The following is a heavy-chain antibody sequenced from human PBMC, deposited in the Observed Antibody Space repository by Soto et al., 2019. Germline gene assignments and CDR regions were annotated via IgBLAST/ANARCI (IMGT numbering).Heavy chain of an antibody. V-gene: IGHV3-7*01. CDR3: ARDCSSTSCYADD. Sequence: GGSLRLSCAASGFTFSSYWMSWVRQAPGKGLEWVANIKQDGSEKYYVDSVKGRFTISRDNAKNSLYLQMNSLRAEDTAVYYCARDCSSTSCYADDWGQGTLVTVSS. J-gene: IGHJ4*02. CDR2: IKQDGSEK. CDR1: GFTFSSYW. D-gene: IGHD2-2*01.